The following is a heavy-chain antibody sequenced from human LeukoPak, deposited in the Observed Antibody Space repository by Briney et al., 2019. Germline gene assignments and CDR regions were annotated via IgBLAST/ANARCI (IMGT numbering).Heavy chain of an antibody. CDR3: ARDRYGDGFAHFDY. Sequence: ASVKVSCKASGYTFTTYAMHWVRQAPGQGLEWMGWITPSGGANYPQKFQGRVAITRDTSITTAYMDLSRLTSDDTAVYYCARDRYGDGFAHFDYWGQGALVTVSS. D-gene: IGHD5-24*01. CDR2: ITPSGGA. V-gene: IGHV1-2*02. J-gene: IGHJ4*02. CDR1: GYTFTTYA.